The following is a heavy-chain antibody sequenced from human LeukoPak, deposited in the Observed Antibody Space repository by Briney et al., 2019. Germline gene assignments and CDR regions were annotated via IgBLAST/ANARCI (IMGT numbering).Heavy chain of an antibody. CDR1: GFTFSIYA. D-gene: IGHD4-17*01. Sequence: PGTSLRLSCAASGFTFSIYAMHWVRQAPGKGLEWVALISYDGSNKDYADSVWGRFTISRDNSKNTLYTQMNSLRAEDTAVYYCAKYGDYGYYFDYWGQGTLVTVSS. J-gene: IGHJ4*02. CDR3: AKYGDYGYYFDY. V-gene: IGHV3-30-3*01. CDR2: ISYDGSNK.